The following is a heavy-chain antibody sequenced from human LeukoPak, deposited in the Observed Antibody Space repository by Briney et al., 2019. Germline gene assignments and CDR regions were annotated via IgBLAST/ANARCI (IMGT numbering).Heavy chain of an antibody. CDR3: ARATYYDFWSGYEVRYYFDY. CDR2: INPNSGGT. J-gene: IGHJ4*02. D-gene: IGHD3-3*01. CDR1: GYTFTGYY. V-gene: IGHV1-2*06. Sequence: GASVKVSCKASGYTFTGYYMHWVRQAPGQGLEWMGRINPNSGGTNYAQKFQGRVTMTRDTSISTAYMELSRLRSDDTAVYYCARATYYDFWSGYEVRYYFDYWGQGTLVTVSS.